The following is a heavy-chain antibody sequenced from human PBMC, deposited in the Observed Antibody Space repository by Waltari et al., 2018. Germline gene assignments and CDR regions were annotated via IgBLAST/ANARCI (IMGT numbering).Heavy chain of an antibody. V-gene: IGHV1-2*02. CDR3: ARDLRTVTNYFDY. D-gene: IGHD4-17*01. CDR2: INPNSGGT. CDR1: GYTFTGYC. J-gene: IGHJ4*02. Sequence: QVQLVQSGAEVKKPGASVKVSCKASGYTFTGYCLHLVRQAPGQGLEWMGWINPNSGGTNYAQKFQGRVTMTRDTSISTAYMELSRLRSDDTAVYYCARDLRTVTNYFDYWGQGTLVTVSS.